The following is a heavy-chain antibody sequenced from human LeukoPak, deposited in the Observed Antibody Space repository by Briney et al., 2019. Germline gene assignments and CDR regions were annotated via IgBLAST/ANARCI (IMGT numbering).Heavy chain of an antibody. J-gene: IGHJ4*02. V-gene: IGHV3-30*02. Sequence: GGSLRLSCAASGLTFSSYGMHWVRQAPGKGLEWVAFIRYDGSNKYYADSVKGRFTISRDNSKNTLYLQMNSLRAEDTAVYYCAKGGEYSSSSAFDYWGQGTLVTVSS. CDR3: AKGGEYSSSSAFDY. CDR2: IRYDGSNK. CDR1: GLTFSSYG. D-gene: IGHD6-6*01.